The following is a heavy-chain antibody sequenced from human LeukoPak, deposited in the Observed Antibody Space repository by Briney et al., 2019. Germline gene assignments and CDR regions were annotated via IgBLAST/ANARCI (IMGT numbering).Heavy chain of an antibody. J-gene: IGHJ4*02. CDR1: GYSFTSYW. V-gene: IGHV5-51*01. Sequence: GESLKISCKGSGYSFTSYWIGWVRQMPGKGLEWMGIIYPGDSDTRYSPSFQGQVTISADKSISTAYLQWSSLKASDTAMYYCARQGRYCSSTSCYFDYWGQGTLVTVSS. CDR2: IYPGDSDT. CDR3: ARQGRYCSSTSCYFDY. D-gene: IGHD2-2*01.